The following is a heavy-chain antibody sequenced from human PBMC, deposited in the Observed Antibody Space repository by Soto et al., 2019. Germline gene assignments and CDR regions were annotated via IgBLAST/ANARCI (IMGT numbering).Heavy chain of an antibody. CDR3: SRVFYANTSYPRLDY. D-gene: IGHD2-21*01. CDR2: IRSKAYGETT. CDR1: GFTFGDYA. Sequence: PGGSLRLSCTGSGFTFGDYAVSWFRQAPGKGLECVGFIRSKAYGETTDYAASVKGRFTISRDDSRTIAYLRMNSLKTEDTATYYCSRVFYANTSYPRLDYWGQGTLVTVSS. V-gene: IGHV3-49*03. J-gene: IGHJ4*02.